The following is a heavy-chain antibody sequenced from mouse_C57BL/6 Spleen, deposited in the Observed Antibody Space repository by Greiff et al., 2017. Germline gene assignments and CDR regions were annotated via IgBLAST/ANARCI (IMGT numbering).Heavy chain of an antibody. CDR3: TLDSSGIFDY. D-gene: IGHD3-2*02. CDR2: IRLKSDNYAT. V-gene: IGHV6-3*01. Sequence: DVKLQESGGGLVQPGGSMKLSCVASGFTFSNYWMNWVRQSPETGLEWVAQIRLKSDNYATHYAESVKGRFTISRDDSKSSVYLQMNNLRAEDTGIYYCTLDSSGIFDYWGQGTTLTVSS. J-gene: IGHJ2*01. CDR1: GFTFSNYW.